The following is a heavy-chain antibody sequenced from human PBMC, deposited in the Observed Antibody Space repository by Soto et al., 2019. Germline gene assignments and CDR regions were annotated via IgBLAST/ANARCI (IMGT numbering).Heavy chain of an antibody. D-gene: IGHD3-9*01. CDR2: IDYSGST. Sequence: SDTLSLTCTVSGGSISSYYWSWIRQPPGKGLEWIGYIDYSGSTNYNPSLKSRVTISVDTSKTQFSLKLSSVTAADTAVYYCARGDTLTGLYYFDYWGQGTLVT. CDR1: GGSISSYY. V-gene: IGHV4-59*07. J-gene: IGHJ4*02. CDR3: ARGDTLTGLYYFDY.